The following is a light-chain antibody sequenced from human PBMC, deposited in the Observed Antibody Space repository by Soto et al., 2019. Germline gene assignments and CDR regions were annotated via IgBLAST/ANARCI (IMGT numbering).Light chain of an antibody. J-gene: IGKJ2*01. CDR2: DGS. CDR3: HQYRSSPLH. Sequence: EIVLTQSPGTLSLSPGERATLSCRASQSVSFSYIAWYQQKPGQAPSLLMYDGSRRATGIPDRFSGSGSGTDFTLTISRLEPEDLAVYYCHQYRSSPLHFGQGTKLEIK. V-gene: IGKV3-20*01. CDR1: QSVSFSY.